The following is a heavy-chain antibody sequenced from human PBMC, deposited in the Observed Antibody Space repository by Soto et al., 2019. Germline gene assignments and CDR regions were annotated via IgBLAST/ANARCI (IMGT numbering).Heavy chain of an antibody. D-gene: IGHD6-19*01. CDR3: ARRLRSGRLYNWFDT. Sequence: PSETLSLTCTVSGDSISCYYWSWIRQPPGKGLEWVGYIYYTGSTNYNPSLKSRVTISVDTSKNQFSLKLSSLTAADTAVYYCARRLRSGRLYNWFDTWGQGTLVTVSS. CDR1: GDSISCYY. V-gene: IGHV4-59*01. CDR2: IYYTGST. J-gene: IGHJ5*02.